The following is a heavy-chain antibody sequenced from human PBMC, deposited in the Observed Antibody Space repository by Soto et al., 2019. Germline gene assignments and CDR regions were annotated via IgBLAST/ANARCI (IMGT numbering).Heavy chain of an antibody. Sequence: PGGSLRLSCAASGFTFISYWMSWVLQAPGKGLEWVANIKQDGSEKYYVDSVKGRFTISRDNAKNSLYLQMNSLRAEDTAVYYCARDRALRFLEWLPYNWFYLCGKGNLVTVYS. J-gene: IGHJ5*02. CDR1: GFTFISYW. CDR3: ARDRALRFLEWLPYNWFYL. V-gene: IGHV3-7*05. D-gene: IGHD3-3*01. CDR2: IKQDGSEK.